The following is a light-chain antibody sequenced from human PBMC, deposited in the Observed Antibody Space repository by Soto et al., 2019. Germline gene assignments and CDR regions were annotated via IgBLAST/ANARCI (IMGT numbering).Light chain of an antibody. Sequence: EDVLSQSPGTLSSSPGESATLSCRASQSVYNNYLAWYQQKPGQAPRLLIYGASNRATDVPDRFSDSGSGTDFTLPIRRLEPEDCAVYYWQQLTFTGWTFGQGTRVEIK. CDR2: GAS. V-gene: IGKV3-20*01. CDR3: QQLTFTGWT. CDR1: QSVYNNY. J-gene: IGKJ1*01.